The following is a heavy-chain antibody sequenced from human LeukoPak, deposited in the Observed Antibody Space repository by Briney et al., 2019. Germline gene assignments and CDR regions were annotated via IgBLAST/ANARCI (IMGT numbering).Heavy chain of an antibody. CDR2: IYPGGTT. D-gene: IGHD2-2*02. V-gene: IGHV3-53*01. CDR1: GVTVSSNY. CDR3: AKDHLLCTSTSCYIDYFDS. Sequence: GGSLRLSCEVSGVTVSSNYMIWVRQAPGKGLEWLSIIYPGGTTHYAESVKGRFTISRDTSKNTLFLEMSSLRVEDTAIYFCAKDHLLCTSTSCYIDYFDSWGQGTLVTVSS. J-gene: IGHJ4*02.